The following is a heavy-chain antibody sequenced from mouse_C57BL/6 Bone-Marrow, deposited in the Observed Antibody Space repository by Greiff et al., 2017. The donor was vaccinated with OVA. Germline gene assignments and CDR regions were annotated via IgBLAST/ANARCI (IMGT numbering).Heavy chain of an antibody. CDR2: IDPSDSYT. V-gene: IGHV1-59*01. CDR3: ARWGAYLSY. D-gene: IGHD2-10*01. CDR1: GYTFTSYW. J-gene: IGHJ2*01. Sequence: QVQLQHPGAELVRPGTSVKLSCKASGYTFTSYWMHWVKQRPGQGLEWIGVIDPSDSYTNYNQKFKGKATLTVDTSSSTAYMQLSSLTSEDSAVYYCARWGAYLSYWGQGTTLTVSS.